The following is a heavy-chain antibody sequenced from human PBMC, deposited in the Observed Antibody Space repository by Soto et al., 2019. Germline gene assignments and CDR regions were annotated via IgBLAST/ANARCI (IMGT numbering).Heavy chain of an antibody. V-gene: IGHV4-59*01. CDR2: IYHSGTT. CDR1: GDSITGSY. Sequence: QVQLRESGPGLVKPSETLSLTCTVSGDSITGSYWSWIRQPPGKTLEWIGYIYHSGTTTYNPSLKSRVSISVDTSKNQFSLRLTSVIAADTAVYYCAIDMPYGAGSLAGCDYWGQGILVTVSS. J-gene: IGHJ4*02. CDR3: AIDMPYGAGSLAGCDY. D-gene: IGHD1-26*01.